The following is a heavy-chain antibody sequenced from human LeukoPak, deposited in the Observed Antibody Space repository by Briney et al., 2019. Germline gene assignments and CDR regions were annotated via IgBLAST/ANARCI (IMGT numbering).Heavy chain of an antibody. CDR1: GGSISSYY. Sequence: KTSETLSLTCTVSGGSISSYYWSWIRQPPGKGLEWIRYIYYSGSTNYNPSLKSRVTISVDTSKNQFSLKLSSVTAADTAVYYCARSGNCSGGSCYLDYWGQGTLVTVSS. CDR2: IYYSGST. D-gene: IGHD2-15*01. CDR3: ARSGNCSGGSCYLDY. J-gene: IGHJ4*02. V-gene: IGHV4-59*08.